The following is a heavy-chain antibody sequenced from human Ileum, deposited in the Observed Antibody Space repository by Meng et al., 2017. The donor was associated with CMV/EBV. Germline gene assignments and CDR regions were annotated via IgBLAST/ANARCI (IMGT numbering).Heavy chain of an antibody. D-gene: IGHD5/OR15-5a*01. Sequence: GGSLRLSCAASGFDFSSHAMHWVRQAPGKGLEWMAVVSYDGTNTYHADSILGRFTVSRDNNRNTLSLQMKRVTSDDTGLYYCVRSPLSVARDFYFDHWGQGAKVTVSS. CDR2: VSYDGTNT. J-gene: IGHJ4*02. V-gene: IGHV3-30*04. CDR1: GFDFSSHA. CDR3: VRSPLSVARDFYFDH.